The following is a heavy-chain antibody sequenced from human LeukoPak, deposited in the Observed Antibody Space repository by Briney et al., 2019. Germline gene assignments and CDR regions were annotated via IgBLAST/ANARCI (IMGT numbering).Heavy chain of an antibody. J-gene: IGHJ4*02. CDR1: GYSFTSHW. CDR3: ARRSPYSSSWYLDY. D-gene: IGHD6-13*01. V-gene: IGHV5-51*01. CDR2: IYPGDSDT. Sequence: GESLKISCKGSGYSFTSHWIGWVRQMPGKGLGWMGIIYPGDSDTRYSPSFQGQVTISADKSISTAYLQWSSLKASDTAMYYCARRSPYSSSWYLDYWGQGTLVTVSS.